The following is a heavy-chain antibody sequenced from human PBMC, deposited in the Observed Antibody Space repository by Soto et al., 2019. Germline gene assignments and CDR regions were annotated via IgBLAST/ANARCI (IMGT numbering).Heavy chain of an antibody. CDR3: ATAPSGSGLYYHMDG. Sequence: EVQLVQSGADVKKPGASVKLSCKVVGYTVTDYNLHWVQQAPGKGLEWMGLGGREDGETIYAEKFQGRVTISADTAAERAYMELSSLITEDTAVDYCATAPSGSGLYYHMDGWGPGTTVTVS. V-gene: IGHV1-69-2*01. CDR1: GYTVTDYN. CDR2: GGREDGET. J-gene: IGHJ6*02. D-gene: IGHD3-10*01.